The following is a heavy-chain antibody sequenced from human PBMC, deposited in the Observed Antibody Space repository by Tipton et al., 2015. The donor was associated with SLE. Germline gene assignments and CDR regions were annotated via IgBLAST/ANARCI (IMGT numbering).Heavy chain of an antibody. J-gene: IGHJ6*03. CDR2: IYYSGST. Sequence: TLSLTCTVSGGSISSYYWSWIRQPPGKGLEWIGYIYYSGSTNYNPSLKSRVTISVDTSKNQFSLKLSSVTAADTAVYYCARGSSSWKGSYYYYMDVWGKGTTVTVSS. D-gene: IGHD6-13*01. CDR1: GGSISSYY. V-gene: IGHV4-59*01. CDR3: ARGSSSWKGSYYYYMDV.